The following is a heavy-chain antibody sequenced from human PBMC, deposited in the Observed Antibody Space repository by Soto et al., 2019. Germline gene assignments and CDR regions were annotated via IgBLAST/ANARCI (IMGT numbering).Heavy chain of an antibody. CDR3: AKDLLHPYSSGWYRGFDY. CDR2: ISYDGSNK. D-gene: IGHD6-19*01. CDR1: GFTFSSYG. V-gene: IGHV3-30*18. Sequence: PGGSLRLSCAASGFTFSSYGMHWVRQAPGKGLEWVAVISYDGSNKYYADSVKGRFTISRDNSKNTLYLQMNSLRAEDTAVYCCAKDLLHPYSSGWYRGFDYWGQGTLVTVSS. J-gene: IGHJ4*02.